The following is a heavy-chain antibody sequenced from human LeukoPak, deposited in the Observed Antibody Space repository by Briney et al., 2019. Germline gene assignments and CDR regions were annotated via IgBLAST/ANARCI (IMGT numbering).Heavy chain of an antibody. J-gene: IGHJ4*02. Sequence: GGSLRLSCAASGFIFSSKGMTWVRQAPGRGLEWVSAIDTSGGGTYYADSVKGRLTISRDNSKNTLYLQMSSLRAEDSAIYYCAKDSPVMTRWGQGTLVTVSS. CDR1: GFIFSSKG. CDR3: AKDSPVMTR. D-gene: IGHD2-21*01. V-gene: IGHV3-23*01. CDR2: IDTSGGGT.